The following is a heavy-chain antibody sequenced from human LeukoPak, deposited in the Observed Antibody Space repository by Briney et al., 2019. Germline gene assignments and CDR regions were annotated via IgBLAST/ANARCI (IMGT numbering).Heavy chain of an antibody. D-gene: IGHD1-26*01. J-gene: IGHJ4*02. CDR1: VGSISSGDYY. Sequence: PSETLSLTCTVSVGSISSGDYYWSWIRQPPGKGLGWIWYIYYSGSTNYNPSLKSRVTISVDTSKNQFSLKLSSVTAADTAVDYCARSSGSYYGDYWGQGTLVTVSS. CDR3: ARSSGSYYGDY. CDR2: IYYSGST. V-gene: IGHV4-61*08.